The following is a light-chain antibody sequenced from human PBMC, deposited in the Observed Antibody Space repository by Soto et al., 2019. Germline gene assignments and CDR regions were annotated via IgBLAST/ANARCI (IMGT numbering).Light chain of an antibody. J-gene: IGLJ2*01. CDR2: DVS. Sequence: QSALTQPASVSGSPGQSITMSCTGTSSDVGGYNYVSWYQQHPGKAPKLMIYDVSNRPSGVSNPFSGSKSGNTASLTISGLQAEDEADYYCSSYTSSSTRVFGGGTKLTVL. V-gene: IGLV2-14*01. CDR3: SSYTSSSTRV. CDR1: SSDVGGYNY.